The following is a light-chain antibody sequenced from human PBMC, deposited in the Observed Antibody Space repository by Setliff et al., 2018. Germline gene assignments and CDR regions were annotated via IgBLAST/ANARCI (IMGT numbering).Light chain of an antibody. CDR3: TSYAGNNNVI. Sequence: QSALAQPPSASGSPGQSVTLSCTGTSSDVGAYKYVSWYQQHPGKAPKLLIFEVTTRPSGVPDRFSGSKSGNTASLTVSGLQAEDEADYYCTSYAGNNNVIFGGGTKVTVL. J-gene: IGLJ2*01. V-gene: IGLV2-8*01. CDR2: EVT. CDR1: SSDVGAYKY.